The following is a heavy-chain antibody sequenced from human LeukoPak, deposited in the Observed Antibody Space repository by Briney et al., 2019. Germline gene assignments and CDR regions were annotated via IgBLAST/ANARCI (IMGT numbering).Heavy chain of an antibody. Sequence: RASVKVSCKASGYTFTGYYMHWVRQAPGQGLEWMGWMNPNSGNTGYAQKFQGRVTMTRNTTISTAYMELSSLRSEDTAVYYCAREGIVVVAATDAFDIWGQGTMVTVSS. CDR1: GYTFTGYY. D-gene: IGHD2-15*01. CDR3: AREGIVVVAATDAFDI. J-gene: IGHJ3*02. V-gene: IGHV1-8*02. CDR2: MNPNSGNT.